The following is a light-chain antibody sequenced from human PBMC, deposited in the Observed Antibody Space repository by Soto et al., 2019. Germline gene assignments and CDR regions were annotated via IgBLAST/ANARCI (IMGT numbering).Light chain of an antibody. Sequence: DIQMTQSPSSLSASVGDRVTITCRASQTISTYLNWYQQIPGKAPKLLIYGASNLQNGVPSRFSGSGSGTDFTLTFSSLQPEDFATYYCQKSSSIPYTFGQGTKLEIK. J-gene: IGKJ2*01. CDR3: QKSSSIPYT. CDR2: GAS. CDR1: QTISTY. V-gene: IGKV1-39*01.